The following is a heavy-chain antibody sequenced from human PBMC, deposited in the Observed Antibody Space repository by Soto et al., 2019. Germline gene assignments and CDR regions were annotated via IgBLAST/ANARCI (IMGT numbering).Heavy chain of an antibody. CDR3: ARLRGLWVVSPYFDY. CDR1: GDFISSNVHH. J-gene: IGHJ4*02. Sequence: QLQLQESGPGLVKPSETLSLTCTVSGDFISSNVHHWVWIRQPPGKGLEWIAIISYSGSTHYNPSLKSRVTISIDTSRDQFSLKMSWVTAADTDVYYCARLRGLWVVSPYFDYWGQGALVTVSS. CDR2: ISYSGST. V-gene: IGHV4-39*01. D-gene: IGHD6-19*01.